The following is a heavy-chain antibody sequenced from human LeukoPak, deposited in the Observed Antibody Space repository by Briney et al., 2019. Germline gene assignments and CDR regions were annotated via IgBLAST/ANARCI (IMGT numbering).Heavy chain of an antibody. CDR2: IRYDGSNK. J-gene: IGHJ4*02. D-gene: IGHD6-19*01. CDR3: AKDRNSGWYFDY. CDR1: GFTFSSYG. V-gene: IGHV3-30*02. Sequence: GGSLRLSCAASGFTFSSYGMHWVRQAQGKGLEWVAFIRYDGSNKYYADSVKGRLTISRDNSKNTLYLQMNSLRAEDTAVYYCAKDRNSGWYFDYWGQGTLVTVSS.